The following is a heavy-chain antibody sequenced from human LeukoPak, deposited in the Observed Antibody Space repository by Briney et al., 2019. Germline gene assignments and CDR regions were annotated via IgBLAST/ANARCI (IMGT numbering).Heavy chain of an antibody. V-gene: IGHV3-72*01. D-gene: IGHD3-3*01. CDR3: TREGGVGDYTAFDI. J-gene: IGHJ3*02. CDR1: GFTFSAHI. Sequence: GGSLRLSCAASGFTFSAHIMDWVRQAPGKGLEWIGRIRKKPNEYTTEYAASVKGRFLISRDDSKDSVFLQMNGLEAEDTAVYFCTREGGVGDYTAFDIWGHGTLVTVSS. CDR2: IRKKPNEYTT.